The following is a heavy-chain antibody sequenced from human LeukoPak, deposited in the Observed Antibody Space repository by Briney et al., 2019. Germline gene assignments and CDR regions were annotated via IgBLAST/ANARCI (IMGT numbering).Heavy chain of an antibody. V-gene: IGHV4-39*01. CDR3: ASIWFGELLRHFDY. D-gene: IGHD3-10*01. J-gene: IGHJ4*02. CDR1: GGSISSYY. Sequence: PSETLSLTCTVSGGSISSYYWGWIRQPPGKGLEWIGSIYYSGSTYYNPSLKSRVTISVDTSKNQFSLKLSSVTAADTAVYDCASIWFGELLRHFDYWGQGTLVTVSS. CDR2: IYYSGST.